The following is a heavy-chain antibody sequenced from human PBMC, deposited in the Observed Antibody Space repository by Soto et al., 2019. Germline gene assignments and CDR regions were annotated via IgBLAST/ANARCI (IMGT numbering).Heavy chain of an antibody. CDR2: INAGNGNT. CDR1: GYTFTSYA. V-gene: IGHV1-3*01. CDR3: ARGEGTYYDFWSGYYTGGSFDC. Sequence: ASVKVSCKASGYTFTSYAMHWVRQAPGQRLEWMGWINAGNGNTKYSQKFQGRVTITRDTSASTAYMELSSLRSEDTAVYYCARGEGTYYDFWSGYYTGGSFDCWGQGTLVTVSS. D-gene: IGHD3-3*01. J-gene: IGHJ4*02.